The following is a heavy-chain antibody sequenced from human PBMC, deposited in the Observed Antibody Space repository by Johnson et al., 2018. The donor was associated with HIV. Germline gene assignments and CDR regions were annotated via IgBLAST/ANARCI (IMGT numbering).Heavy chain of an antibody. CDR3: AKERGYDSSGYNRWYVPDAFDI. D-gene: IGHD3-22*01. J-gene: IGHJ3*02. Sequence: VQLVESGGALVQPGGSLRLSCEASGFTVRSNYISWVRQAPGKGLEWVSVIYSAGSTNYADSVKGRFTISRDNSKNTMYLQMNSLRAEDTAVYYCAKERGYDSSGYNRWYVPDAFDIWGQGTMVTVSS. CDR2: IYSAGST. CDR1: GFTVRSNY. V-gene: IGHV3-66*01.